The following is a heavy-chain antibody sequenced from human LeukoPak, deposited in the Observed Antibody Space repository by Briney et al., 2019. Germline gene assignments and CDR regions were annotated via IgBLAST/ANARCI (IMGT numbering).Heavy chain of an antibody. CDR3: ARAYTHYYYDSSDLLDY. CDR2: ISAYNGNT. CDR1: GYTFISYG. J-gene: IGHJ4*02. D-gene: IGHD3-22*01. Sequence: ASVKVSCKASGYTFISYGISWVRQAPGQGLEWMGWISAYNGNTNYAQKFQGRVTMTRDTSISTAYMELSRLRSDDTAVYYCARAYTHYYYDSSDLLDYWGQGTLVTVSS. V-gene: IGHV1-18*01.